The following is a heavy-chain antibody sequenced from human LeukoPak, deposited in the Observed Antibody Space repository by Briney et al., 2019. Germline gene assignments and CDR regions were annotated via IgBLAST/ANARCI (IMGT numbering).Heavy chain of an antibody. CDR2: IYTSGSA. D-gene: IGHD6-6*01. CDR1: GGSISSYY. V-gene: IGHV4-4*09. J-gene: IGHJ5*02. CDR3: ARHIEYSSSIDP. Sequence: PSETLSLTCTVSGGSISSYYWSWIRQPPGKGLVWIGYIYTSGSANYNPSLKSRVTISVDTSKNQFSLKLSSVTAADTAVYYCARHIEYSSSIDPRGQGILVTVSS.